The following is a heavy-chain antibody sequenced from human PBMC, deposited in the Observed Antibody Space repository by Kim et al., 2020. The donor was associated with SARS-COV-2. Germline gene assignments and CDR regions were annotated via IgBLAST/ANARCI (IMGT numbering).Heavy chain of an antibody. CDR1: GFTFSSYW. CDR2: IKQDGSEK. D-gene: IGHD3-10*01. Sequence: GGSLRLSCAASGFTFSSYWMSWVRQAPGKGLEWVANIKQDGSEKYYVDSVKGRFTISRDNAKNSLYLQMNSLRAEDTAVYYCARDNGYGSGKFDPWGQGTLVTVSS. V-gene: IGHV3-7*03. CDR3: ARDNGYGSGKFDP. J-gene: IGHJ5*02.